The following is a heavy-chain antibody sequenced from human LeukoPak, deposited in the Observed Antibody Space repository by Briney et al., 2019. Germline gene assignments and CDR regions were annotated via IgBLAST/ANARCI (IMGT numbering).Heavy chain of an antibody. J-gene: IGHJ5*02. D-gene: IGHD1-26*01. CDR3: AREGGSYYDP. CDR1: GFTFSSYA. Sequence: PGRSLRLSCAASGFTFSSYAMHWVRQAPGKGLEWVAVISYDGSSKYYADSVKGRFTISRDNSKNTLYLQMNSLRAEDTAVYYCAREGGSYYDPWGQGTLVTVSS. V-gene: IGHV3-30-3*01. CDR2: ISYDGSSK.